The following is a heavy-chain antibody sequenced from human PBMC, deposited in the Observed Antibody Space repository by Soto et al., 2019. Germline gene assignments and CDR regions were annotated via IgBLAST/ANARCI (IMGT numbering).Heavy chain of an antibody. Sequence: QVQLQESGPGLVKPSQTLSLTCTVSGGSISSGGYYWSWIRQHPGKGLEWIGYIYYSGSTYYNPSRKSRVTISVDTSKNQFSLKLSSVTDADTAVYYCARVCGGDCHYGMDVWGQGTTVTVSS. D-gene: IGHD2-21*02. V-gene: IGHV4-31*03. J-gene: IGHJ6*02. CDR2: IYYSGST. CDR1: GGSISSGGYY. CDR3: ARVCGGDCHYGMDV.